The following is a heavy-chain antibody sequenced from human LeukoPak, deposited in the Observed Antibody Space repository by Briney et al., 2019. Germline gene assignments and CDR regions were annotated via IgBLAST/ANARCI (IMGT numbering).Heavy chain of an antibody. Sequence: AGGSLRLSCAASGFTVSSNYMSWVRRAPGKGLEWVSVIYSGGSTYYADSVKGRFTISRHNSKNTLFLQMNSLRAKDTAVYYCARERRIAAADGGFFDYWGQGTLVTVSS. CDR2: IYSGGST. D-gene: IGHD6-13*01. J-gene: IGHJ4*02. V-gene: IGHV3-53*04. CDR3: ARERRIAAADGGFFDY. CDR1: GFTVSSNY.